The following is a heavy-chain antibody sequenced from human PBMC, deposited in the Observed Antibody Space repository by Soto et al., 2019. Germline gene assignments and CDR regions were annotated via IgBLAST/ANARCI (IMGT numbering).Heavy chain of an antibody. D-gene: IGHD6-13*01. CDR1: GGTFSSYT. V-gene: IGHV1-69*02. J-gene: IGHJ4*02. Sequence: SVKVSCKASGGTFSSYTISWVRQAPGQGLEWMGRIIPILGIANYAQKFQGRVTITADKSTSTAYMELSSLRSEDTAVYYCARGRIAAAGYCDYWGQGTLVTVSS. CDR3: ARGRIAAAGYCDY. CDR2: IIPILGIA.